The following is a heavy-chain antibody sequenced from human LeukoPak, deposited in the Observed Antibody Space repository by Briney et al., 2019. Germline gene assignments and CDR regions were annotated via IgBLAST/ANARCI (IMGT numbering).Heavy chain of an antibody. J-gene: IGHJ5*02. V-gene: IGHV3-33*03. CDR2: ISYDGSSQ. Sequence: GGSLRLSCAASGFTFSNYAMHWARQAPGKGLEWVTLISYDGSSQYYADSVKGRFTISRDNAKNSLYLQMNSLTAEDTAVHYCVRAYHPGGWFDPWGQGTLVTVSS. D-gene: IGHD2-21*01. CDR3: VRAYHPGGWFDP. CDR1: GFTFSNYA.